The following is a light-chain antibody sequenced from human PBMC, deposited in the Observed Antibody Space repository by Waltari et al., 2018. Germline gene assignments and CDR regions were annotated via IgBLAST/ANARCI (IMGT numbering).Light chain of an antibody. CDR3: QQRVNWPIT. J-gene: IGKJ4*01. CDR2: DAS. Sequence: EIVLTQSPATLSLSPGERATLSCRASQSVSRYLVGNQQKPGQAPRLLIYDASNRATGIPARFSGRGSGTDYTLTISSLEAEDFAVYYCQQRVNWPITFGGGTKVEIK. CDR1: QSVSRY. V-gene: IGKV3-11*01.